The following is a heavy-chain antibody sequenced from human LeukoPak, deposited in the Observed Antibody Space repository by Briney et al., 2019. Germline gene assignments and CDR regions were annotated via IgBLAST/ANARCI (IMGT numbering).Heavy chain of an antibody. D-gene: IGHD2-15*01. CDR1: GFTFSSYA. V-gene: IGHV3-30*04. CDR3: VMSWWTDRYFHQ. CDR2: ISYDGSNK. J-gene: IGHJ1*01. Sequence: GGSLRLSCAASGFTFSSYAMHWVRQAPGKGLEWMTIISYDGSNKNYADSLKGRFTISRDNSKNTLYLQMNRLRAEDTAVYYCVMSWWTDRYFHQWGQGTLVTVSS.